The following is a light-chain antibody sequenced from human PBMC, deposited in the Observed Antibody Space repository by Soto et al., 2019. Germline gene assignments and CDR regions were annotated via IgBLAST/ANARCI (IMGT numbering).Light chain of an antibody. V-gene: IGKV1-5*03. CDR1: QRISTW. CDR2: KAS. Sequence: DIQMTQSPSTLSASVGDRVTITCRASQRISTWLAWYQQKPGKAPKLLIYKASNLEDGVPSRFSGSGSGTEFTITISSLQPDDFATYYCQQYNTYPLTFGGGTTVEIK. J-gene: IGKJ4*01. CDR3: QQYNTYPLT.